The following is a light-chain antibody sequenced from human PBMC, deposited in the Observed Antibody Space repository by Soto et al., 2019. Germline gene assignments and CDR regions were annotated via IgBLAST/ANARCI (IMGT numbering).Light chain of an antibody. CDR1: SSNIGTKF. J-gene: IGLJ3*02. V-gene: IGLV1-47*02. Sequence: QSVLTQPPSASGTPGQRVTISCSGSSSNIGTKFVYWYQQLPGMAPKLLIYSNNQRPSGVPHRFSGSKSGTSASLAISGLRSEDEADYYCAAWDDSLSGRVFGGGTQLTVL. CDR2: SNN. CDR3: AAWDDSLSGRV.